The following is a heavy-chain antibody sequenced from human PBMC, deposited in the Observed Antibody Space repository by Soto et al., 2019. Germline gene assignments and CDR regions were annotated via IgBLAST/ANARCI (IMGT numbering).Heavy chain of an antibody. CDR1: RVSISDYF. Sequence: QVQLQESGPGLVKPSETLSLTCTVSRVSISDYFWSWIRQAPGKGLEWIGYIFHTGSTNYNPSLKGRVTISLDTSKNQFSLKLNSVTAADTAVYYCATQRLCTGGQCWNWFDPWGQGTLVTVSS. CDR3: ATQRLCTGGQCWNWFDP. D-gene: IGHD2-8*02. CDR2: IFHTGST. J-gene: IGHJ5*02. V-gene: IGHV4-4*09.